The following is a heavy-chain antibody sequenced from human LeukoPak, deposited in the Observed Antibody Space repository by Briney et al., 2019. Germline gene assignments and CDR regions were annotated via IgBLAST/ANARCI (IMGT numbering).Heavy chain of an antibody. CDR3: AKGLFSAFDKYLDS. D-gene: IGHD5-12*01. V-gene: IGHV3-21*04. CDR1: GFNFESYT. J-gene: IGHJ4*02. CDR2: ISATSSDI. Sequence: GGSLRLSCAASGFNFESYTMTWVRQAPGKGLEWVSLISATSSDINYAESVRGRFTITRDNAKNSLFLQMDSLRVEDTAIYYCAKGLFSAFDKYLDSWGQGTLVTVSS.